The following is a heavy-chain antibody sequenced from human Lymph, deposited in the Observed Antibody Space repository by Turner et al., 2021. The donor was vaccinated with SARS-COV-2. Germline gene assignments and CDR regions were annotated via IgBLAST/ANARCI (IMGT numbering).Heavy chain of an antibody. CDR2: ISYDGSNK. CDR3: ARDDREFWSGYYTHYYYYGMDV. J-gene: IGHJ6*02. Sequence: QVQLVASGCGVVQPGRSLRLSCAASGFTFSSYAMHWVRQAPGKGLEWVAVISYDGSNKNYADSVKGRFTIYRDNSKNTLYLQMNSMRAEDTAVYYCARDDREFWSGYYTHYYYYGMDVWGQGTTVTVSS. D-gene: IGHD3-3*01. CDR1: GFTFSSYA. V-gene: IGHV3-30*04.